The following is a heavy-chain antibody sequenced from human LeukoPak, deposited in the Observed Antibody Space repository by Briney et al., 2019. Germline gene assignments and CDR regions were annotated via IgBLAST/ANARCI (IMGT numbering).Heavy chain of an antibody. CDR1: GYTFTSYG. D-gene: IGHD4-11*01. CDR3: ARVSLTPVMFSQIPWHDAFDI. V-gene: IGHV1-18*01. J-gene: IGHJ3*02. CDR2: ISAYNGNT. Sequence: GASVKVSCKASGYTFTSYGISWVRQAPGQGLEWMGWISAYNGNTNYAQKLQGRVTMTTDTSTSTAYMELRSLRSDDTAVYYCARVSLTPVMFSQIPWHDAFDIWGQGTMVTVSS.